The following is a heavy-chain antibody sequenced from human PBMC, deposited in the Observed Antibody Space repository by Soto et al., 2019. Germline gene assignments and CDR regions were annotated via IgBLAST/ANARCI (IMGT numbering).Heavy chain of an antibody. J-gene: IGHJ6*02. Sequence: TSETLSLTCTVSGGSISNSSYKWGWIRQPPGKGLQWIGNVNHSGSTNYNPSLKSRVTISVDTSKNQFSLKLSSVTAADTAVYYCAIGYSSGWYDFSPYYYYGMDVWGQGTTVTVSS. CDR2: VNHSGST. CDR1: GGSISNSSYK. V-gene: IGHV4-39*07. D-gene: IGHD6-19*01. CDR3: AIGYSSGWYDFSPYYYYGMDV.